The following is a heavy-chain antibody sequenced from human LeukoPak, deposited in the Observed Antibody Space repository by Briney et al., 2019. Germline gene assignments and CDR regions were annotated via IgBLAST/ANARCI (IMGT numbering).Heavy chain of an antibody. CDR2: IYYSGST. CDR3: ARDRYGSGSYDY. CDR1: GGSISSGGYY. Sequence: SETLSLTCTVSGGSISSGGYYWSWIRQHPGAGLEWIGYIYYSGSTYYNPSLKSRVTISVDTSKNQFSLKLSSVTAADTAVYYCARDRYGSGSYDYWGQGTLVTVSS. J-gene: IGHJ4*02. D-gene: IGHD3-10*01. V-gene: IGHV4-31*03.